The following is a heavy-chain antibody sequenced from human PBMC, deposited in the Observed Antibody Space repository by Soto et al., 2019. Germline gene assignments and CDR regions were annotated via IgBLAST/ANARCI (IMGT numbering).Heavy chain of an antibody. CDR2: INHSGST. CDR1: GGSFSCYY. V-gene: IGHV4-34*01. D-gene: IGHD6-13*01. CDR3: ARGCRYSSSWYFDY. Sequence: SEVLSLTCAVLGGSFSCYYWSWIRQPPGKGLEWIGEINHSGSTNYNPSLKSRVTISVDTSKNQFSLKLSSVTAADTAVYYCARGCRYSSSWYFDYWGQGTQAT. J-gene: IGHJ4*02.